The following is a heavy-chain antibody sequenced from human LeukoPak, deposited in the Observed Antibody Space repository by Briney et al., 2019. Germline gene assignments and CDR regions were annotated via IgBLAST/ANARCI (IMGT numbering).Heavy chain of an antibody. D-gene: IGHD3-9*01. CDR3: ARGVYDILTGYYLHFDY. CDR2: IYYSGRT. Sequence: PSETLSLTCTVSGGSISSSAYYWGWIRQPPGKGLEWIGTIYYSGRTHYKPSLNSRVTISVDTSKNQFSLKLSSVTAADRAVYYCARGVYDILTGYYLHFDYWGQGALVTVSS. J-gene: IGHJ4*02. CDR1: GGSISSSAYY. V-gene: IGHV4-39*01.